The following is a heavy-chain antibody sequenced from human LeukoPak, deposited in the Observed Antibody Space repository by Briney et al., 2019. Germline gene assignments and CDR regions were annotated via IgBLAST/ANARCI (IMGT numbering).Heavy chain of an antibody. CDR2: IYYSGST. CDR3: ARHLGYCSSSSCLPRFDP. V-gene: IGHV4-59*08. J-gene: IGHJ5*02. CDR1: GGSFSGYY. Sequence: KSSETLSLTCAVYGGSFSGYYWSWIRQPPGKGLEWIGYIYYSGSTNYNPSLKSRVTISVDTSKNQFSLKLSSVTAADTAIYYCARHLGYCSSSSCLPRFDPWGQGTLVTVSS. D-gene: IGHD2-15*01.